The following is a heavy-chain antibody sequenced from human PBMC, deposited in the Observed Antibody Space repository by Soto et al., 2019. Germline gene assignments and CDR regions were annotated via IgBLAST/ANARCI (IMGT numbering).Heavy chain of an antibody. Sequence: PGGSLRLSCAASGFTFSSYAMSWVRQAPGKGLEWVSAISGSGGSTYYADSVKGRFTISRDNSKNTLYLQMSSLRAEDTAVYYCAKLEGLRSQNWYFDLWGRGTLVTVSS. CDR2: ISGSGGST. CDR3: AKLEGLRSQNWYFDL. J-gene: IGHJ2*01. D-gene: IGHD5-12*01. CDR1: GFTFSSYA. V-gene: IGHV3-23*01.